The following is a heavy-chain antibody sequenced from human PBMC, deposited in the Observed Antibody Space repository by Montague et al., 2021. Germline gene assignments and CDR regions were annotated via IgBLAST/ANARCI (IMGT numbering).Heavy chain of an antibody. CDR2: ICDGGSA. D-gene: IGHD2-21*01. V-gene: IGHV4-61*01. CDR3: AAHYYGGGGRGS. CDR1: GDSVRCGFYN. Sequence: SETLSLTCSVSGDSVRCGFYNWGWLRPSTRQGLEWYGYICDGGSATYKPSLGSRVTMSLDTSRNQFSLNLRSATAADTAVYYCAAHYYGGGGRGSWGQGTLVTVSS. J-gene: IGHJ5*02.